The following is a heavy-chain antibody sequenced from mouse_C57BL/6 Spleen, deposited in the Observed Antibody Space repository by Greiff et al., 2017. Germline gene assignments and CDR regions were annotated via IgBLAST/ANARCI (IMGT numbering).Heavy chain of an antibody. CDR2: ISDGGSYT. V-gene: IGHV5-4*01. CDR1: GFTFSSYA. CDR3: ARDALIYYDGSSYEYFDV. D-gene: IGHD1-1*01. Sequence: EVKLVESGGGLVKPGGSLKLSCAASGFTFSSYAMSWVRQTPEKRLEWVATISDGGSYTYYPDNVKGRFTISRDNAKNNLYLQMSHLRSEDTAMYYCARDALIYYDGSSYEYFDVWGTGTTVTVSS. J-gene: IGHJ1*03.